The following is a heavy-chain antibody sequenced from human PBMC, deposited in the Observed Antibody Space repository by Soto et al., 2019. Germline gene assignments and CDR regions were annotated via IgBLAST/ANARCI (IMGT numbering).Heavy chain of an antibody. CDR2: ISGSGGST. Sequence: GSLRLSCAASGFTFSSYAMSWVRQAPGKGLEWVSAISGSGGSTYYADSVKGRFTISRDNSKNTLYLQMNSLRAEDTAVYYCAKETRAAATRLKYFQHWGQGTLVTVSS. CDR3: AKETRAAATRLKYFQH. V-gene: IGHV3-23*01. J-gene: IGHJ1*01. CDR1: GFTFSSYA. D-gene: IGHD2-15*01.